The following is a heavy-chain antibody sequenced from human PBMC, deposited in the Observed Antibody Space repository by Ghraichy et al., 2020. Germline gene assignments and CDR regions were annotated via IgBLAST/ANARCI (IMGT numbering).Heavy chain of an antibody. J-gene: IGHJ2*01. CDR3: ARDYEAVGVSWYLDL. CDR1: GGSISSHY. Sequence: SETLSLTCTVSGGSISSHYWSWIRQPPGKGLEWIGYIYYSGSTNYNPSLKSRITISLDTSKNQFSLKLSSVTAADTAVYYCARDYEAVGVSWYLDLWGRGTLVTVSS. D-gene: IGHD3-16*01. CDR2: IYYSGST. V-gene: IGHV4-59*11.